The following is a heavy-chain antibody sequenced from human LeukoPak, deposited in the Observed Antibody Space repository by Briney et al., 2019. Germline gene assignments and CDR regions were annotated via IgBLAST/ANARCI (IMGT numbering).Heavy chain of an antibody. CDR1: GFTFSSYG. Sequence: GGSLRLSCAASGFTFSSYGMNWVRQAPGKGLEWVSYISSSGSTIYYADSVKGRFTISRDNAKNSLYLQMNSLRAEDTAVYYCAREGAMATISVRVHRRHGYAFDIWGQGTMVTVSS. D-gene: IGHD5-24*01. CDR3: AREGAMATISVRVHRRHGYAFDI. V-gene: IGHV3-48*04. CDR2: ISSSGSTI. J-gene: IGHJ3*02.